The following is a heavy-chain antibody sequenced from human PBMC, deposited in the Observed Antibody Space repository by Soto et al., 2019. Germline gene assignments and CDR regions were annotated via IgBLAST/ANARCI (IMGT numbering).Heavy chain of an antibody. Sequence: SETLSLTCAVYGGSFSGYYWSWIRQPPGKGLEWIGEINHSGSTNYNPSLKSRVTISVDTSKNQFSLKLSSVTAADTAVYYCARISWSGFLFDPWGQGTLVTVSS. V-gene: IGHV4-34*01. CDR1: GGSFSGYY. CDR3: ARISWSGFLFDP. CDR2: INHSGST. J-gene: IGHJ5*02. D-gene: IGHD3-3*01.